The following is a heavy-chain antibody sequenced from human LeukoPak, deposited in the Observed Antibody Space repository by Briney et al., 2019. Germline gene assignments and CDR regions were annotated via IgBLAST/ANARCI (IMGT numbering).Heavy chain of an antibody. Sequence: RASVKVSCKASGYTFTSYAMHWVRQAPGQRLEWMGWINAGNGNTKYSQKFQGRVTITRDTSASTAYTELSSLRSEDTAVYYCARVSTDILTGYLTFDYWGQGTLVTVSS. D-gene: IGHD3-9*01. CDR1: GYTFTSYA. V-gene: IGHV1-3*01. J-gene: IGHJ4*02. CDR3: ARVSTDILTGYLTFDY. CDR2: INAGNGNT.